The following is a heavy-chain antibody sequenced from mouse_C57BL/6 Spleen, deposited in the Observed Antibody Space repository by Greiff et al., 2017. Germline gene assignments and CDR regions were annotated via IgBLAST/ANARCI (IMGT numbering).Heavy chain of an antibody. CDR1: GFSFNTYA. D-gene: IGHD2-4*01. CDR2: IRSKSNNYAT. J-gene: IGHJ1*03. CDR3: VRQGRDYDFFYWYFDV. V-gene: IGHV10-1*01. Sequence: EVQLVESGGGLVQPKGSLKLSCAASGFSFNTYAMNWVRQAPGKGLEWVARIRSKSNNYATYYADSVKDRFTISRDDSESMLYLQMNNLKTEDTAMYYCVRQGRDYDFFYWYFDVWGTGTTVTVSS.